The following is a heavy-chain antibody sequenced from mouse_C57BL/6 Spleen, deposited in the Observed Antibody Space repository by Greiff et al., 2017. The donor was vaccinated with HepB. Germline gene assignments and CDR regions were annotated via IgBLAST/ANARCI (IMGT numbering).Heavy chain of an antibody. CDR1: GYTFTDYY. CDR2: IFPGSGST. V-gene: IGHV1-75*01. Sequence: QVQLLQSGPELVKPGASVKISCKASGYTFTDYYINWVKQRPGQGLEWIGWIFPGSGSTYYNEKFKGNATLTVDKSSSTAYMLLSSLTSEDSAVYYYARKDDYDPSYWYFDVWGTGTTVTVSS. CDR3: ARKDDYDPSYWYFDV. J-gene: IGHJ1*03. D-gene: IGHD2-4*01.